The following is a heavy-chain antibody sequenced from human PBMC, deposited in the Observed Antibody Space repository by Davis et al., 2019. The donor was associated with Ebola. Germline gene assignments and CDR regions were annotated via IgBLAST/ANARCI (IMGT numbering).Heavy chain of an antibody. CDR3: AKDFDYENAY. D-gene: IGHD3-16*01. CDR1: GFTFSNYA. V-gene: IGHV3-23*01. J-gene: IGHJ4*02. Sequence: GESLKISCAASGFTFSNYALTWVRQAPGKGLEWVSIISASGSNTDYADSVRGRFTISRDNSKNTLYLQMDSLRVDDTAVYFCAKDFDYENAYWGRGTLVTVSS. CDR2: ISASGSNT.